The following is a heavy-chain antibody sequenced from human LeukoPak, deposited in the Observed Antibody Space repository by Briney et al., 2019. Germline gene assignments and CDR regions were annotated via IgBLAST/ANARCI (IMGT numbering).Heavy chain of an antibody. D-gene: IGHD6-19*01. CDR1: GYTFTSYG. CDR2: ISAYNGNT. V-gene: IGHV1-18*01. CDR3: ARLSGWYPKVEFYYFDY. Sequence: ASVKVSCKASGYTFTSYGISWVRQAPGQGLEWMGWISAYNGNTNYAQKLQGRVTMTTDTSTSTAYMELRSLRSDDTAVYYCARLSGWYPKVEFYYFDYWGQGTLVTVPS. J-gene: IGHJ4*02.